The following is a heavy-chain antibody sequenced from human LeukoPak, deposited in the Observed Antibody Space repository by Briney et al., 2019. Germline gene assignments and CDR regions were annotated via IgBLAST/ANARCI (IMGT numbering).Heavy chain of an antibody. Sequence: SETLSLTCSVSGGSTTDYFWTWIRQPPGKGPEWIGYVYYKGDTSYSPSLDSRVSISVDTSKKQFSLKLNSVTAADTAMYYCARHVTVTYDAFDLWGQGTMVTVSS. D-gene: IGHD4-11*01. J-gene: IGHJ3*01. CDR3: ARHVTVTYDAFDL. CDR2: VYYKGDT. V-gene: IGHV4-59*08. CDR1: GGSTTDYF.